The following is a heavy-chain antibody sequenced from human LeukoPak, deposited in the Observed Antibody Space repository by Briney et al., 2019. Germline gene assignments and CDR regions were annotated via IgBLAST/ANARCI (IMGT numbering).Heavy chain of an antibody. V-gene: IGHV1-2*06. CDR1: GYTFAAYF. CDR2: INPNGGDT. Sequence: VASVKVSCKASGYTFAAYFIHWVRLAPGQGLEWMGRINPNGGDTNYAQKFQGRVTMTGDTSSSTAYMELSSLRPDDTSMYFCARVGFTTSWSNFDYWGQGTLVTVSS. CDR3: ARVGFTTSWSNFDY. D-gene: IGHD2-2*01. J-gene: IGHJ4*02.